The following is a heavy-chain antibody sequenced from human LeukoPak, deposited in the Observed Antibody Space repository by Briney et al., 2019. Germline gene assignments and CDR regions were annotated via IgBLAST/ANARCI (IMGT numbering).Heavy chain of an antibody. CDR3: ARARVPAAMHELEPYY. J-gene: IGHJ4*02. CDR1: EFSVGSNY. CDR2: IYSGGST. D-gene: IGHD2-2*01. V-gene: IGHV3-66*01. Sequence: GGSLRLSCAASEFSVGSNYMTWVRQAPGKGLEWVSLIYSGGSTYYADSVKGRFTISRDNSKNTLYLQMNSLRAEDTAVYYCARARVPAAMHELEPYYWGQGTLVTVSS.